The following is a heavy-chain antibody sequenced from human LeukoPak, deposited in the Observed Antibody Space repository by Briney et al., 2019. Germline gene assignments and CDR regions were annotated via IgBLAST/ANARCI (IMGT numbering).Heavy chain of an antibody. J-gene: IGHJ4*02. CDR1: GGSIISGSYY. CDR2: IYTSGST. V-gene: IGHV4-61*02. CDR3: ARGVSSIAARPVDY. D-gene: IGHD6-6*01. Sequence: SETLSLTCTVSGGSIISGSYYWSWIRQPAGKGLEWIGRIYTSGSTNYNPSLKSRVTISVDTSKNQFSLKLSSVTAADTAVYYCARGVSSIAARPVDYWGQGTLVTVSS.